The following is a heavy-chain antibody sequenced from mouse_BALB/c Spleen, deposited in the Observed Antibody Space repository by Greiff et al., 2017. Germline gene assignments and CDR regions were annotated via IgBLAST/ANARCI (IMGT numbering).Heavy chain of an antibody. V-gene: IGHV1S81*02. Sequence: ESGAELVKPGASVKLSCKASGYTFTSYYMYWVKQRPGQGLEWIGEINPSNGGTNFNEKFKSKATLTVDKSSSTAYMQLSSLTSEDSAVYYCTRWMDYWGQGTSVTVSS. CDR2: INPSNGGT. J-gene: IGHJ4*01. CDR1: GYTFTSYY. CDR3: TRWMDY.